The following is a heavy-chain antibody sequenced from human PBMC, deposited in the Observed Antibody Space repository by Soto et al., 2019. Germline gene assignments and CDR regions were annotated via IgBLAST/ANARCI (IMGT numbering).Heavy chain of an antibody. J-gene: IGHJ5*02. CDR2: IYYSGST. Sequence: PSETLSLTCTVSGGSISSYYWSWIRQPPGKGLEWIGYIYYSGSTNYNPSLKSRVTISVDTSKNQFSLKLSSVTAADTAVYYCARLRTTVTTVFDPWGQGTLVTVSS. CDR3: ARLRTTVTTVFDP. V-gene: IGHV4-59*08. CDR1: GGSISSYY. D-gene: IGHD4-17*01.